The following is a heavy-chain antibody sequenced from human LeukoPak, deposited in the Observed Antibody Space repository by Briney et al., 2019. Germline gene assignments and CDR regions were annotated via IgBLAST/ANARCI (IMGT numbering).Heavy chain of an antibody. D-gene: IGHD6-13*01. Sequence: GGSLRLSCAASGFTFSSYGMHWVRQAPGKGLEWVAVIWYDGSNKYYADSVKGRFTISRDNSKNTLYLQMNSLRAEDTAVYYCARSQSSSLIDYWGQGTLVTVSS. CDR2: IWYDGSNK. CDR1: GFTFSSYG. CDR3: ARSQSSSLIDY. V-gene: IGHV3-33*01. J-gene: IGHJ4*02.